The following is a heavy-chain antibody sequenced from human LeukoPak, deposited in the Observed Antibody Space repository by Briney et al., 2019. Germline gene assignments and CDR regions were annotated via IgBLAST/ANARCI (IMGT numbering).Heavy chain of an antibody. D-gene: IGHD6-13*01. CDR1: GFTFSSYA. CDR3: AKDEGQQLVPY. V-gene: IGHV3-23*01. CDR2: ISGSGGST. Sequence: GGSLRLSCAAPGFTFSSYAMSWVRQAPGKGLEWVSAISGSGGSTYYADSVKGRFTISRDNSKNTLYLQMNSLRAEDTALYYCAKDEGQQLVPYWGQGTLVTVSS. J-gene: IGHJ4*02.